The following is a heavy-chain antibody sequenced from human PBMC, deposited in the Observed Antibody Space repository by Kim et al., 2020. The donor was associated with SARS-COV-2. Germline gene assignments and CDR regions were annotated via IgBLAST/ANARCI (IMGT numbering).Heavy chain of an antibody. CDR3: ARERKETVGATAFD. CDR1: GGSISSSTHY. Sequence: SETLSLTCTVSGGSISSSTHYWAWIRQSPGKGLEWIGSIFYRGTTYYNPSLKSRVTFYVDMSKNQFSLRLTSMTAADTALYFCARERKETVGATAFD. V-gene: IGHV4-39*02. J-gene: IGHJ4*01. CDR2: IFYRGTT. D-gene: IGHD1-26*01.